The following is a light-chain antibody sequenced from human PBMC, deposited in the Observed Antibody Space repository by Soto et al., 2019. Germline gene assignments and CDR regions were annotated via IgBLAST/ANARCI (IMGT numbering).Light chain of an antibody. CDR3: QHYGSSPPSWT. CDR2: GTS. Sequence: EIVLTQSPGTLSLSPAERATLSCRASHSVSSSYLAWYQQKPGQAPRLLIYGTSSRATGIPDRFSGSGSGTDFTLTITRLEPEDCAVYYCQHYGSSPPSWTFGQGTKVEIK. V-gene: IGKV3-20*01. J-gene: IGKJ1*01. CDR1: HSVSSSY.